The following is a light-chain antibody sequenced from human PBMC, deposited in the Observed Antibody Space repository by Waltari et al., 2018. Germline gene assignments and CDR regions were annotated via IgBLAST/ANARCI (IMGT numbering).Light chain of an antibody. Sequence: IQMTQSPPSLSASVGDRVPSTVHGTQAINNCLNWYHQKPGKAPKLLIYGASILEAGVPLRLSGSGSWTHFSFTISSLQTDDIGTYFCQQCDDVPFTFGPGTKVEMK. CDR3: QQCDDVPFT. J-gene: IGKJ3*01. CDR1: QAINNC. V-gene: IGKV1-33*01. CDR2: GAS.